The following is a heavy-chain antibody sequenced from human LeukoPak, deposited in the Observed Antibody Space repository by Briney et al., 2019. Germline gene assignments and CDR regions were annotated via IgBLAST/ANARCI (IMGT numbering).Heavy chain of an antibody. J-gene: IGHJ4*02. CDR1: GITLSNYG. Sequence: AGGSLRLSCAVSGITLSNYGMSWVRQGPGKGLEWVAGISDSGGRTNYADSVKGRFTIARDNPKDTLYLKMNSLRAEATAVYFCAKRGVVIRVILVGFHKEAYYFDSWGQGALVTVSS. CDR3: AKRGVVIRVILVGFHKEAYYFDS. CDR2: ISDSGGRT. V-gene: IGHV3-23*01. D-gene: IGHD3-22*01.